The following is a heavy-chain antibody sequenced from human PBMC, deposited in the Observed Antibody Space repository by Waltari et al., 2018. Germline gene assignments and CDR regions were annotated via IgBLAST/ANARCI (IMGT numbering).Heavy chain of an antibody. CDR3: AKDLERSTTTFPAMES. V-gene: IGHV3-23*01. Sequence: EVQLLESGGGLVQPGGSLRLTCAASGFTFSTYAMSWVRQAPGKGLEWVSAISGSGGSTFYAASVKGRFAISRDNSMNTLDLQMDSLRAEDTAVYYCAKDLERSTTTFPAMESWGQGTLVTVSS. CDR1: GFTFSTYA. CDR2: ISGSGGST. J-gene: IGHJ5*02. D-gene: IGHD1-26*01.